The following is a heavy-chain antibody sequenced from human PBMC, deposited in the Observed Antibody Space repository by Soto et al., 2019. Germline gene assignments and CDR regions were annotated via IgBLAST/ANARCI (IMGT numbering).Heavy chain of an antibody. V-gene: IGHV3-13*01. D-gene: IGHD2-21*01. J-gene: IGHJ4*02. CDR3: ARAKDGDAFDY. Sequence: EVPLVESGGGLVQPGGSLRLSCAASGFTFSSYDMHWVRQATGKGLEWVSAIGTAGDTYYPGSVKGRFTISRENAKNSLYLQMNSLRAGDTAVYYCARAKDGDAFDYWGQGTLVTVSS. CDR2: IGTAGDT. CDR1: GFTFSSYD.